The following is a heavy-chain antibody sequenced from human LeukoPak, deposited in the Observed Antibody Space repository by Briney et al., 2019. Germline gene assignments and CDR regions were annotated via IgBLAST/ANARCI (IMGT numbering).Heavy chain of an antibody. CDR1: GFTFNNAR. Sequence: GGSLRLSCAASGFTFNNARISWVRQAPGKGLEWVGRIKTKTDGGTADYAAPLKGRFTISRDDSKNTLYLQMNSLKTEDTAVYYCTTGSKYIVGARWGQGTLVTVSS. J-gene: IGHJ4*02. CDR2: IKTKTDGGTA. D-gene: IGHD1-26*01. CDR3: TTGSKYIVGAR. V-gene: IGHV3-15*01.